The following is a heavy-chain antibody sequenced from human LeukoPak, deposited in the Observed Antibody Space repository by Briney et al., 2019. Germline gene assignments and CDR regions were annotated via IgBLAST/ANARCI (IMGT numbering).Heavy chain of an antibody. J-gene: IGHJ4*02. CDR2: INPNSGGT. CDR3: ARDPYSGSYADY. CDR1: GYTFTGYY. D-gene: IGHD1-26*01. Sequence: ASVKVSCKASGYTFTGYYMHWVRQAPGQGLEWMGWINPNSGGTNYAQKFQGRVTMTRDTSISTAYMERSRLRSDDTAVYYCARDPYSGSYADYWGQGTLVTVSS. V-gene: IGHV1-2*02.